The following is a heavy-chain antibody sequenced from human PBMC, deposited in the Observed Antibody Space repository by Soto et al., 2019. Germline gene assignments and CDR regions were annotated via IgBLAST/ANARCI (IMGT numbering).Heavy chain of an antibody. J-gene: IGHJ4*02. Sequence: QVQLVESGGGVVQPGRSLRLSCAASGFTFSSYAMHWVRQAPGKGLEWVAVISYDGSNKYYADSVKGRFTISRDNSKNKLYLQMNSLRAEETAVYYCARDVSWELLEYYFDYWGQGTLVTVSS. CDR3: ARDVSWELLEYYFDY. V-gene: IGHV3-30-3*01. D-gene: IGHD1-26*01. CDR1: GFTFSSYA. CDR2: ISYDGSNK.